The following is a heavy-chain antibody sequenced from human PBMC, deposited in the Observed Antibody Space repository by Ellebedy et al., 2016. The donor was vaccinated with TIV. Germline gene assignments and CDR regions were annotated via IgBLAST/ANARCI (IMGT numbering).Heavy chain of an antibody. D-gene: IGHD3-3*01. CDR3: ARGIDAGVDY. V-gene: IGHV1-2*02. CDR1: GYTFTANF. CDR2: IIPGSGDT. Sequence: ASVKVSCKASGYTFTANFIHWVRQAPGQGLEWMGWIIPGSGDTNYAQRFQGRVTMTRDTSISTAYMELSRLRSDDMAVYYCARGIDAGVDYWGQGTLVTVSS. J-gene: IGHJ4*02.